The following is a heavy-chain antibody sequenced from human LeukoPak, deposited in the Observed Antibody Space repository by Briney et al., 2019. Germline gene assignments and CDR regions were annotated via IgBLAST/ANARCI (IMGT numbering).Heavy chain of an antibody. Sequence: GGSLRLSCAASGFGFSSYIMHWVRQVPGKGLEWVAAFSFDGVSEYHADSVKGRFTVSRDNAKSALYLEMRRLTAEDTAVYYCARDRFGSGKSFTYFDHWGQGALVAVSS. CDR1: GFGFSSYI. CDR2: FSFDGVSE. V-gene: IGHV3-30*03. D-gene: IGHD1-26*01. J-gene: IGHJ4*02. CDR3: ARDRFGSGKSFTYFDH.